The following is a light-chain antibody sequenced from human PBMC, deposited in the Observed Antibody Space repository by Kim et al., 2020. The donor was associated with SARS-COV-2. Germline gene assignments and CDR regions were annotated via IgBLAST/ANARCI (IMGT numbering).Light chain of an antibody. CDR1: QRISTS. J-gene: IGKJ1*01. CDR3: QQYNSYSRA. V-gene: IGKV1-5*03. Sequence: DIQMTQSPSTLSASVGDRVTITCRASQRISTSLAWYQQKPGKVPKLLIYKASSLKSGVPSRFSGSGSGTEFTLTISSLQPDECATYYCQQYNSYSRAFGQGTKVDIK. CDR2: KAS.